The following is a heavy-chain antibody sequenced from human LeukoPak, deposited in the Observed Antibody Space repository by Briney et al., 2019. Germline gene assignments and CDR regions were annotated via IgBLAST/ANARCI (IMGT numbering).Heavy chain of an antibody. CDR3: AREAGQVYYYDSSGTFDY. D-gene: IGHD3-22*01. V-gene: IGHV4-39*07. CDR1: GGSISSSSYY. Sequence: KPSETLSLTCTVSGGSISSSSYYWGWIRQPPGKGLEWIGSIYYSGSTYYNPSLKSRVTISVDTSKNQFSLKLSSVTAADTAVYYCAREAGQVYYYDSSGTFDYWGQGTLVTVSS. J-gene: IGHJ4*02. CDR2: IYYSGST.